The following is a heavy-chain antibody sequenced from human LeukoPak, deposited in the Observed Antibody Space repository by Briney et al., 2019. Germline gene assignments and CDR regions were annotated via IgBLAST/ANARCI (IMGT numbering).Heavy chain of an antibody. CDR2: ISSSSTII. J-gene: IGHJ4*02. CDR3: AKGVTGTTW. V-gene: IGHV3-48*04. D-gene: IGHD1-7*01. Sequence: GSLRLSCAASGFTFRSYAMSWVRQAPGKGLEWVSYISSSSTIIYYADSVKGRFTISRDNAKNSLYLQMHSLRAEDTAVYYCAKGVTGTTWWGQGTLVTVSS. CDR1: GFTFRSYA.